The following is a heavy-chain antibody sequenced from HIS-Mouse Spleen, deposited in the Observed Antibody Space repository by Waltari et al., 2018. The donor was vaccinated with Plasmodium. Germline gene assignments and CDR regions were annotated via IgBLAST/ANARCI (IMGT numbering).Heavy chain of an antibody. J-gene: IGHJ3*02. CDR2: IYSGGST. D-gene: IGHD6-6*01. V-gene: IGHV3-53*01. CDR1: GFTVSSNY. Sequence: EVQLVESGGGLIQPGGSLRLSCAASGFTVSSNYMSWVRQAPGKGLEWASGIYSGGSTYYADSVKGRFTIARDNSKNTLYLQMNSLRAEDTAVYYCARGMKSSSSAFDIWGQGTMVTVSS. CDR3: ARGMKSSSSAFDI.